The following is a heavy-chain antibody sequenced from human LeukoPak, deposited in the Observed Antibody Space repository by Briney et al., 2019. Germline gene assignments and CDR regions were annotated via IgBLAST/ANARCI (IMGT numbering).Heavy chain of an antibody. CDR3: AKSGSSWNEGWFDP. J-gene: IGHJ5*02. CDR2: VYFSGNT. V-gene: IGHV4-61*10. D-gene: IGHD6-13*01. Sequence: SETLSLTCTVSGGSVSSGDYYWTWIRQPAGKGLEWIGRVYFSGNTNYNPSLKSRITMSVDTSNNQFSLHLNSVTAADTAVYYCAKSGSSWNEGWFDPWGQGTLVTVSS. CDR1: GGSVSSGDYY.